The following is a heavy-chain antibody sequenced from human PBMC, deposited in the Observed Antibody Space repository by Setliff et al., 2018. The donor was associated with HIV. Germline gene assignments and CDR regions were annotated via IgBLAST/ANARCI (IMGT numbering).Heavy chain of an antibody. CDR3: ARGTTGSGWFYDS. V-gene: IGHV3-7*03. J-gene: IGHJ4*02. CDR2: INQDGSET. CDR1: GFTFSDYW. Sequence: GGSLRLSCAASGFTFSDYWMTWFRQAPGKGLEWVANINQDGSETYYEDSVRGRFTVSRDNAKNSLYLQMASLRAEDTAVYYCARGTTGSGWFYDSWGQGVLVTVSS. D-gene: IGHD6-19*01.